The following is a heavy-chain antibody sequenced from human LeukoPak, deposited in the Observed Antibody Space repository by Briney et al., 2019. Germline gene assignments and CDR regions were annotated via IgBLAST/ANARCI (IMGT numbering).Heavy chain of an antibody. D-gene: IGHD3-16*01. CDR3: AIDLGLD. CDR1: GYTLTELS. CDR2: FDPEDGET. Sequence: ASVKVSCKISGYTLTELSMHWVRQAPGKGLEWMGGFDPEDGETIYAQRFQRRVTTPEDTSRATGYMELSRLRSEDTAVYYCAIDLGLDWGQGTLVTVS. V-gene: IGHV1-24*01. J-gene: IGHJ4*02.